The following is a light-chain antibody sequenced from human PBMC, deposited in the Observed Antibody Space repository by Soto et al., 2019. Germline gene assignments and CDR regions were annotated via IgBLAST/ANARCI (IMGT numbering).Light chain of an antibody. CDR2: EVS. V-gene: IGLV2-14*01. CDR3: SSYTTSNTLV. Sequence: QSALTQPASVSGSPGQSITISCTETSSDVGKYNCVSWYQQHPGKAPKLLIYEVSSRPSGVSNRFSGSKSGNTASLTISGLQTEDEADYYCSSYTTSNTLVFGTGTKLTVL. J-gene: IGLJ1*01. CDR1: SSDVGKYNC.